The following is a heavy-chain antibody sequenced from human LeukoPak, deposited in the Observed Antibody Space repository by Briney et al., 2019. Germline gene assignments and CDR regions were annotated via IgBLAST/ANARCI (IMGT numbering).Heavy chain of an antibody. D-gene: IGHD1-20*01. V-gene: IGHV3-11*01. CDR1: GLTFSDFY. J-gene: IGHJ4*02. Sequence: PGGSLRLSCAASGLTFSDFYMSWIRQAPGKGLEWVSYISSSGSTIYYADSVKGRFTISRDNAKNSLYLQMNSLRAEDTAVYYCARRRYNWNAIDYWGQGTLVTVSS. CDR3: ARRRYNWNAIDY. CDR2: ISSSGSTI.